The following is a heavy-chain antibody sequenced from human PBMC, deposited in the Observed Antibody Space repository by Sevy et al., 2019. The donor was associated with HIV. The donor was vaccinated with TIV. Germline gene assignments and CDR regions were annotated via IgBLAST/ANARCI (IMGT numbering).Heavy chain of an antibody. D-gene: IGHD3-3*01. CDR2: SKSKTDGGTT. Sequence: GGSLRLSCAASGFTFNNAWMSWVRRAPGKGLEWVGLSKSKTDGGTTDYAAPVKGRFTISRDDSKKTLYLQMNSLKSEDTAVYYCTTEALTIYGVVLWGQGTLVTVSS. J-gene: IGHJ4*02. V-gene: IGHV3-15*01. CDR3: TTEALTIYGVVL. CDR1: GFTFNNAW.